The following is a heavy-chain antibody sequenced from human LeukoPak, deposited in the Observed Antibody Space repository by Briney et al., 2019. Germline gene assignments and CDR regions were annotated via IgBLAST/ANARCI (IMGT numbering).Heavy chain of an antibody. J-gene: IGHJ5*02. D-gene: IGHD3-22*01. CDR1: GFTFSSYA. V-gene: IGHV3-64*04. CDR3: ARARNDYDSSGFSALDL. CDR2: ISSNGGST. Sequence: PGGSLRFSCSASGFTFSSYAMHWVRQAPGKGLEYVSAISSNGGSTYYADSVKGRFTISRDNSKNTLFLQVNSLRAEDTAVYYCARARNDYDSSGFSALDLWGQGTLVTVSS.